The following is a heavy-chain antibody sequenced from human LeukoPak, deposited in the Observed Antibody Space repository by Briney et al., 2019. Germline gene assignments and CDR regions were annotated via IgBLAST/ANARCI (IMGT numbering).Heavy chain of an antibody. J-gene: IGHJ4*02. CDR3: AKGTSSGWYYFDY. V-gene: IGHV4-61*02. CDR2: IYTSGST. CDR1: GGSISSGSYY. Sequence: PSQTLSLTCTVSGGSISSGSYYWSWIRQPAGKGLEWIGRIYTSGSTNYNPSLKSRVTISVDTSKNQFSLKLSSVTAADTAVYYCAKGTSSGWYYFDYWGQGTLVTVSS. D-gene: IGHD6-19*01.